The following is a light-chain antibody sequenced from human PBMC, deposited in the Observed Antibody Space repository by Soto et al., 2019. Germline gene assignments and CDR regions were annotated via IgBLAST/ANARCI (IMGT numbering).Light chain of an antibody. Sequence: QSALTQPASVSGSPGQSITISCTGTSSDVGGYDYVSWYQQHPGKAPKLIIYQVSDRPSGVSNRFSGSKSGNTASLTISGLQAEDEADYYCSSYTRTSTRVFGGGTQLTVL. J-gene: IGLJ3*02. V-gene: IGLV2-14*01. CDR1: SSDVGGYDY. CDR3: SSYTRTSTRV. CDR2: QVS.